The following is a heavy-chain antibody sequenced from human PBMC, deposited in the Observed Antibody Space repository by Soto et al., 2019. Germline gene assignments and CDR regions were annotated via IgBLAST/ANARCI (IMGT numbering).Heavy chain of an antibody. J-gene: IGHJ4*02. CDR2: INQDESQK. V-gene: IGHV3-7*01. Sequence: GGSMRLSCVASGVTFCSYGVNWVRKAPGEGLEWVANINQDESQKYYADSVKGRFSISRDNARNALYLQMNSLRVEDAAVYYCATKVVIGGIGFVDYWGQGILVTVSS. CDR3: ATKVVIGGIGFVDY. CDR1: GVTFCSYG. D-gene: IGHD2-15*01.